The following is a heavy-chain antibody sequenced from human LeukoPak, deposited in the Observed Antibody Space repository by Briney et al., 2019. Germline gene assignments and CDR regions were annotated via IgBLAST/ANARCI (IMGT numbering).Heavy chain of an antibody. CDR3: AYSTSGYDYY. J-gene: IGHJ4*02. CDR2: IHPNSGGT. CDR1: GYTFTGYY. D-gene: IGHD5-12*01. V-gene: IGHV1-2*06. Sequence: ASVKVSCKASGYTFTGYYMHWVRQAPGQGLEWMGRIHPNSGGTNYAQKFQGRVTMTRDTSISTAYIELSRLRSDDTAVYYCAYSTSGYDYYWGQGTLVTVSS.